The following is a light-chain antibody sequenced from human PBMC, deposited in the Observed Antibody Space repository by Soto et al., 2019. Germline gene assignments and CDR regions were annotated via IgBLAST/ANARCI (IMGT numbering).Light chain of an antibody. CDR2: DVS. CDR3: SSYTSSSTVV. J-gene: IGLJ2*01. CDR1: SGDVGGYNY. V-gene: IGLV2-14*01. Sequence: QSALTQPASVSGSPGQSITVSCTGTSGDVGGYNYVSWYQQRPGKAPKLMIYDVSNRPSGVSNRFSGSKSGNTASLTISGLQAEDEADYYCSSYTSSSTVVFGGGTKLTVL.